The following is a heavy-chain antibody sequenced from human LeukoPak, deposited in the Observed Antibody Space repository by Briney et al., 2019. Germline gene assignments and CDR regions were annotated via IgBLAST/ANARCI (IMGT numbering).Heavy chain of an antibody. J-gene: IGHJ4*02. CDR2: VDPEDGET. CDR1: GYTFTDYY. D-gene: IGHD3-22*01. V-gene: IGHV1-69-2*01. CDR3: AIEYYYDSSGYYQY. Sequence: ASVKVSCKVSGYTFTDYYMHWVQQAPGKGLEWMGLVDPEDGETIYAEKFQGRVTITADTSTDTAYMELSSLRSEDTAVYYCAIEYYYDSSGYYQYWGQETLVTVSS.